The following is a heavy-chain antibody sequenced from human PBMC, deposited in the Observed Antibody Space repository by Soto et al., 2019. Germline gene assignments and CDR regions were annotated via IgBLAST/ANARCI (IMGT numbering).Heavy chain of an antibody. J-gene: IGHJ4*02. Sequence: GSSVKPSSKAPFYTFTNSCHSWGLPPPGQGLEWMGWISAYNGNTNYAQKLQGRVTMTTDTSTSTAYMELRSLRSDDTAVYYCARDSWNYGCGDYWGQGTLVTVSS. CDR3: ARDSWNYGCGDY. D-gene: IGHD1-7*01. CDR2: ISAYNGNT. V-gene: IGHV1-18*04. CDR1: FYTFTNSC.